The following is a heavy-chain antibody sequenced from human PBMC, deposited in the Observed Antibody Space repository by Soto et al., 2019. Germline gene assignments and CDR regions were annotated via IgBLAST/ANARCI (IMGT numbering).Heavy chain of an antibody. D-gene: IGHD7-27*01. CDR2: ISGSGSDT. CDR1: GLSFSSYV. J-gene: IGHJ2*01. V-gene: IGHV3-23*01. Sequence: EVHLLESGGSSVHPGGSLRLSCAASGLSFSSYVMSWVRQAPGKGLEWVSAISGSGSDTYYAVSMKSRFTISRDNTKNTLYLQINRLRAEDTAAYYCAKRRGDGYFDLWGRGTLVTVSS. CDR3: AKRRGDGYFDL.